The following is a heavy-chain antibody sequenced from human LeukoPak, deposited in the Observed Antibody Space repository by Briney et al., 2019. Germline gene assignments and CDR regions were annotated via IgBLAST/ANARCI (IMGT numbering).Heavy chain of an antibody. J-gene: IGHJ4*02. CDR1: GFTFSSYG. Sequence: GGSLRLSCAASGFTFSSYGMHWVRQAPGKGLEWVAFIRYDGSNKYYADSVKGRFTISRDNSKNTLYLQMNSLRAEDTAVYYCARDGYGSATYYFDYWGQGSLVTVSS. V-gene: IGHV3-30*02. CDR2: IRYDGSNK. CDR3: ARDGYGSATYYFDY. D-gene: IGHD6-19*01.